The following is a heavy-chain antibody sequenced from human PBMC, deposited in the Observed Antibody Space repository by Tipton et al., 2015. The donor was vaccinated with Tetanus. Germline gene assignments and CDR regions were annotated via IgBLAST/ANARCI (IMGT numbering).Heavy chain of an antibody. D-gene: IGHD3-22*01. V-gene: IGHV1-2*02. CDR3: ARDRGDYIYSGMDV. J-gene: IGHJ6*02. CDR1: GYTFTGYY. Sequence: QLVQSGAEVKKPGASVKVSCKASGYTFTGYYIYWARQAPGQGLEGMGWIDPNSGGTVYAQKFQGRVPMTRDTSISTAYMELRSLRSYDTAVYYCARDRGDYIYSGMDVWGPGTTVTVS. CDR2: IDPNSGGT.